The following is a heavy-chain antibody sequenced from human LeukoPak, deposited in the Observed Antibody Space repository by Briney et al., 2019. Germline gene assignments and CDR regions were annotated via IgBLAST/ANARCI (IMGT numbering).Heavy chain of an antibody. J-gene: IGHJ5*02. Sequence: SETLSLTCTVSGGSISSYYWSWIRQPPGKGLEWIGYIYYSGSTNYNPSLKSRVTISVDTSKNQFSLKLSSVTAADTAVYYCARQAAAGAWFDPWGRGTLVTVSS. CDR3: ARQAAAGAWFDP. CDR2: IYYSGST. D-gene: IGHD6-13*01. V-gene: IGHV4-59*08. CDR1: GGSISSYY.